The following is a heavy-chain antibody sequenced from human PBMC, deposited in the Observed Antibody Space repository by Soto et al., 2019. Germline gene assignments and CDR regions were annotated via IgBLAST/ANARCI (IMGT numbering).Heavy chain of an antibody. CDR2: ISAHNGDT. D-gene: IGHD3-22*01. V-gene: IGHV1-18*04. CDR3: ATEPIYYNDGSGYYPLGH. CDR1: GYSFATYG. J-gene: IGHJ4*02. Sequence: VASVKVSCKASGYSFATYGFSWVRQAPGQGLECVGWISAHNGDTHYSQKFQGRVPLTTDPSTNTGYMELRSLTSDDTAVYFCATEPIYYNDGSGYYPLGHWGQGTLVTVS.